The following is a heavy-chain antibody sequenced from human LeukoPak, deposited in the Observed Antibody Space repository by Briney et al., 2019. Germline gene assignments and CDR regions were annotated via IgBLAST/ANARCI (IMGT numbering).Heavy chain of an antibody. CDR1: GGSFSGYY. Sequence: PSETLSLTCAVYGGSFSGYYWSWIRQPPGKGLEWIGEINHSGSTNYNPSLKSRVTISVDTSKNQFSLKLSSVTAADTAIYYCARRVRRPVSYYDILTGHTRDAFDIWGQGTMVTVSS. D-gene: IGHD3-9*01. J-gene: IGHJ3*02. CDR3: ARRVRRPVSYYDILTGHTRDAFDI. CDR2: INHSGST. V-gene: IGHV4-34*01.